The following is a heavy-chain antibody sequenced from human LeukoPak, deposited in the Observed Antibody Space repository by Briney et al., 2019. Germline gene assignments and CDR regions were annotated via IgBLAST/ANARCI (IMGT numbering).Heavy chain of an antibody. D-gene: IGHD3-10*01. CDR3: AREGANYYGSGSYFPLDY. J-gene: IGHJ4*02. CDR2: ISSSSSYI. V-gene: IGHV3-21*01. Sequence: PGGSLRLSCAASGFTFSSYSMNWVRQAPGKGLEWVSSISSSSSYIYYADSVKGRFTISRDNAKNSLYLQMNSLRAEDTAVYYCAREGANYYGSGSYFPLDYWGQGTLVTVSS. CDR1: GFTFSSYS.